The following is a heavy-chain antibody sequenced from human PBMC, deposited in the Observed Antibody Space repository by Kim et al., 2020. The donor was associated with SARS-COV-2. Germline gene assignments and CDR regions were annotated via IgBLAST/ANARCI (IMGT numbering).Heavy chain of an antibody. J-gene: IGHJ4*02. Sequence: NYHASLESRLTLSVDTPKNQLSLRLRSVTAADTTVYYCARRGKFSLGYFDFWGQGILVIVSS. V-gene: IGHV4-61*07. CDR3: ARRGKFSLGYFDF. D-gene: IGHD1-26*01.